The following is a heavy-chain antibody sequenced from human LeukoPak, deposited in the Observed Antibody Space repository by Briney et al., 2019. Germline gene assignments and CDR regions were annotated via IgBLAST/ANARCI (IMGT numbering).Heavy chain of an antibody. D-gene: IGHD6-13*01. J-gene: IGHJ4*02. CDR1: GFTFRSYA. CDR3: AKDYGYSSSWYDY. Sequence: GGSLRLSCAASGFTFRSYAIYWVRQAPGKGLEWVSGISGSGGDTYLADSVKGRFSISRDNSKNTVFLKMDSLRAEDTALYYCAKDYGYSSSWYDYWGQGTLVTVSS. CDR2: ISGSGGDT. V-gene: IGHV3-23*01.